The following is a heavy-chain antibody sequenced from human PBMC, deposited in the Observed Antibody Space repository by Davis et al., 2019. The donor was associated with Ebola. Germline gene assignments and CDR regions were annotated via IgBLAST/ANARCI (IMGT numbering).Heavy chain of an antibody. CDR3: ARLSRYSRSPIDY. D-gene: IGHD6-13*01. CDR1: AGSISSYY. J-gene: IGHJ4*02. CDR2: IYYSEST. V-gene: IGHV4-59*08. Sequence: SETLSLTCPLSAGSISSYYWSWIRQPPGKGLEWIGYIYYSESTNYNPSLKSRVTISVDTSKNQFSLKLSSVTAADTAVYYCARLSRYSRSPIDYWGQGTLVTVSS.